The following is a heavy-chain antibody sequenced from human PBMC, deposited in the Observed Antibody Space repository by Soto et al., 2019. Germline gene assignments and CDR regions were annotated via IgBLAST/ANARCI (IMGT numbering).Heavy chain of an antibody. D-gene: IGHD1-1*01. J-gene: IGHJ4*02. Sequence: GGSLRLSCAASGFTFNSYGIHWVRQAPGQGLEWVAGVSYDGSKQYYTDSVRGRFTISRDNSRNTLYLQMDSLRAEDAAEYYCASHQGIYKYYFDYWGQGTLVTVSS. CDR3: ASHQGIYKYYFDY. CDR1: GFTFNSYG. V-gene: IGHV3-30*03. CDR2: VSYDGSKQ.